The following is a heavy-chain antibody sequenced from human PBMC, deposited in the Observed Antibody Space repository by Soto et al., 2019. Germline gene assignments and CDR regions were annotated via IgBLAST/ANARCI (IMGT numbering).Heavy chain of an antibody. CDR1: GYCISSGDF. V-gene: IGHV4-38-2*01. Sequence: AGSLSLTCAVSGYCISSGDFWGLIRQPPGKGLEGIGSSCHSGSTYYNPSLKSRVTISVDTSKDQLSLQLSSVTAADTAVYCCERRMWAGLDRWFDPWGQGTLVTVSS. CDR3: ERRMWAGLDRWFDP. D-gene: IGHD3-16*01. J-gene: IGHJ5*02. CDR2: SCHSGST.